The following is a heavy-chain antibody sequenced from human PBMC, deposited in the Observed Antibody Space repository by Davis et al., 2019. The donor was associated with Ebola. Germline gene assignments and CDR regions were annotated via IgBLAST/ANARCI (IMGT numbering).Heavy chain of an antibody. V-gene: IGHV3-33*01. D-gene: IGHD1-26*01. CDR3: ARDTWYSGDDNGGD. CDR1: GLIFSNYG. Sequence: GESLKISCAASGLIFSNYGMHWVRQAPGKGLEWVALMWYDGSRQYYADSVKGRFTVSRDNSRNILYLQMNSLRAKDTAVYYCARDTWYSGDDNGGDWGQGTLVTVSS. J-gene: IGHJ4*02. CDR2: MWYDGSRQ.